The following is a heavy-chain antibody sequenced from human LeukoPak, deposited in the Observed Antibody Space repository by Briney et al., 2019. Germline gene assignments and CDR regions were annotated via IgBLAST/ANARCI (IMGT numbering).Heavy chain of an antibody. CDR2: INPNSGAT. CDR1: GYTFTGYY. V-gene: IGHV1-2*02. CDR3: ARVYSYGYPY. Sequence: GASVKVSCKASGYTFTGYYIHWVRQAPGQGLEWMGWINPNSGATNYAQKFQGRVTMTRDTSISTVYMELSRLRSDDTAVYYCARVYSYGYPYWGQGTLVTVSS. D-gene: IGHD5-18*01. J-gene: IGHJ4*02.